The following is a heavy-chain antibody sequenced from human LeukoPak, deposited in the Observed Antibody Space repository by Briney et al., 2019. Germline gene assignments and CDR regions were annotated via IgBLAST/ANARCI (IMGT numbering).Heavy chain of an antibody. D-gene: IGHD6-6*01. CDR1: KFTVSSKY. J-gene: IGHJ4*02. CDR3: ARAEYSSSSADY. V-gene: IGHV3-66*01. CDR2: IYSGGST. Sequence: GGSLRLSCAASKFTVSSKYMSWVRQAPGKGLEWVSVIYSGGSTHYADSVKGRFTISRDNSKNTLYLQMNSLRAEDTAVYYCARAEYSSSSADYWGQGTLVTVSS.